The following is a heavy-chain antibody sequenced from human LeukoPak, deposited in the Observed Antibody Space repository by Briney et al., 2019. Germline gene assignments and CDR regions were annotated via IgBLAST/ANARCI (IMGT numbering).Heavy chain of an antibody. V-gene: IGHV1-69*05. J-gene: IGHJ3*02. CDR3: ARDLCRYNWNDPPIGAFDI. D-gene: IGHD1-20*01. Sequence: ASVKVSCKASGGTFSSYAISWVRQAPGQGLEWMGGIIPIFGTANYAQKFQGRVTITTDESTSTAYMELSSLRSEDTAVYYCARDLCRYNWNDPPIGAFDILGQGTMVTVSS. CDR2: IIPIFGTA. CDR1: GGTFSSYA.